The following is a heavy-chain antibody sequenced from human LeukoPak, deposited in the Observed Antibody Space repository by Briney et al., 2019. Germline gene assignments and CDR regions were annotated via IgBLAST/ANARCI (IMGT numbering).Heavy chain of an antibody. J-gene: IGHJ4*02. V-gene: IGHV3-15*01. CDR3: TTDFGPVWSGSFKHFDY. CDR2: IKSKTDGGTT. D-gene: IGHD3-10*01. CDR1: GFTFSNAW. Sequence: GGSLRLSCAASGFTFSNAWMSWVRQAPGKGLEWVGRIKSKTDGGTTDYAAPVKGRFTISRDDSRNTLYLQMNSLKTEDTAVYYCTTDFGPVWSGSFKHFDYWGQGTLVTVSS.